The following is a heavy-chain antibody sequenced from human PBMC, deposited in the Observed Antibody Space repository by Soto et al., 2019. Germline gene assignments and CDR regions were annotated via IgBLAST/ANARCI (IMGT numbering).Heavy chain of an antibody. CDR3: VGGQYYFDY. D-gene: IGHD3-10*01. CDR1: GFPFTTYG. V-gene: IGHV3-30*03. CDR2: ISYDGSNR. J-gene: IGHJ4*02. Sequence: QVQLVESGGGVVQPGRSLRLSCAASGFPFTTYGMHWVREGPGKGLEWVAVISYDGSNRYYADSVKGRFTISRDNSKNPLYLQMNDLRPEYTALYYCVGGQYYFDYRGQGTLVTVSS.